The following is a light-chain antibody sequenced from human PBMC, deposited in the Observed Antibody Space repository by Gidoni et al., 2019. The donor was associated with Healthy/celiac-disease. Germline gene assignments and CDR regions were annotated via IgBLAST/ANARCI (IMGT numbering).Light chain of an antibody. J-gene: IGKJ2*01. CDR2: WAS. CDR1: KSVLYSSNNKNY. V-gene: IGKV4-1*01. CDR3: QQYYSTPPRYT. Sequence: DIVMTQSPDSLAVSLGSRATINCKSSKSVLYSSNNKNYLAWYQQKPGQPPKLLIYWASTRESGVPDRFSGSGSGTDFTLTISSLQAEDVAVYYCQQYYSTPPRYTCGQGTKLEIK.